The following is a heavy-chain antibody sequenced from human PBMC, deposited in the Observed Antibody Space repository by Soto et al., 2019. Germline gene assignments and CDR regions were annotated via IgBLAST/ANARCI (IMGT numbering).Heavy chain of an antibody. V-gene: IGHV1-46*01. J-gene: IGHJ5*02. CDR3: ARNPCSSTSCYPAWFDP. CDR1: GYTFTSYY. D-gene: IGHD2-2*01. Sequence: SCKASGYTFTSYYMHWVRQAPGQGLEWMGIINPSGGSTSYAQKFQGRVTMTRDTSTSTVYMELSSLRSEDTAVYYCARNPCSSTSCYPAWFDPWGQGTLVTVSS. CDR2: INPSGGST.